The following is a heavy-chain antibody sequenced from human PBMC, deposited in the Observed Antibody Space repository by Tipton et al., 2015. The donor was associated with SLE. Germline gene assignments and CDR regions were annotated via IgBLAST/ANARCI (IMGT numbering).Heavy chain of an antibody. CDR1: GGPLSGYF. V-gene: IGHV4-34*01. CDR2: INHSGST. CDR3: AKDSNRVNYYESIGWVDP. D-gene: IGHD3-22*01. Sequence: TLSLTCSVYGGPLSGYFLSWVRQSPGKGLEWIAEINHSGSTSYNPALKNRVTISVDASISQFSLNLSSVTAADTAVYYCAKDSNRVNYYESIGWVDPWGQGTLVTVSA. J-gene: IGHJ5*02.